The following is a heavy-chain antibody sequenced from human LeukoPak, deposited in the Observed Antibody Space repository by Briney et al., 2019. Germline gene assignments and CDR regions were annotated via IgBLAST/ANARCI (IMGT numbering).Heavy chain of an antibody. CDR3: ARDPGAAFGY. Sequence: PGRSLRLSCAASGFTFSSYAMHWVRQAPGKGLEWVAVISYDGSNKYYADSVKGRFTISRDNSKNTLYLQMNSLRAEDTAVYYCARDPGAAFGYWGQGTLVTVSS. CDR1: GFTFSSYA. J-gene: IGHJ4*02. V-gene: IGHV3-30-3*01. CDR2: ISYDGSNK. D-gene: IGHD1-26*01.